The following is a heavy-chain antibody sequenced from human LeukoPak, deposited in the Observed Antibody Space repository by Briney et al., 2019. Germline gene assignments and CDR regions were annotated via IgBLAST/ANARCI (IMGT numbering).Heavy chain of an antibody. D-gene: IGHD2-15*01. J-gene: IGHJ4*02. Sequence: SETLSLTCTVSGGSSSTYYGSWIRQPPGKGLEWIGYIYYSGSTNYNPSLKSRVTMLVDTSKNQFSLKLSSVTAADTAIYYCARSSHCSGGSCYSLTGVGYWGQGTLVTVSS. CDR1: GGSSSTYY. V-gene: IGHV4-59*01. CDR3: ARSSHCSGGSCYSLTGVGY. CDR2: IYYSGST.